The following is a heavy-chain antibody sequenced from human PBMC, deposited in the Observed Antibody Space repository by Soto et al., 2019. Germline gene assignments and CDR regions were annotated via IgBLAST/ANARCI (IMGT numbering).Heavy chain of an antibody. D-gene: IGHD6-13*01. V-gene: IGHV1-69*02. CDR3: ALKQQLGSNGFGP. CDR1: GGTFSSYT. J-gene: IGHJ5*02. Sequence: SVKVSCKASGGTFSSYTISWVRQAPGQGLEWMGRIIPILGIANYAQKFQGRVTITADKSTSTAYMELSSLRSEDTAVYYCALKQQLGSNGFGPWGQGTLVTVSS. CDR2: IIPILGIA.